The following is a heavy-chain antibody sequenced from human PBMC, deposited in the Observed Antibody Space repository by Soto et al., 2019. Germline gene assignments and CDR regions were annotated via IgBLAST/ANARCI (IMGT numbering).Heavy chain of an antibody. CDR1: GYSFTRYG. V-gene: IGHV1-18*01. Sequence: QVQLVQSRAEVKNPGASVKVSCKASGYSFTRYGIAWARQAPGQGLEWMGWINTYNGNTNYAQNLQGRVTLTTDTSTSTADMELTSLRSNDTAIYYCAMVDVYVTPSPQDVWGQGPTVIVSS. D-gene: IGHD3-16*01. CDR3: AMVDVYVTPSPQDV. J-gene: IGHJ6*02. CDR2: INTYNGNT.